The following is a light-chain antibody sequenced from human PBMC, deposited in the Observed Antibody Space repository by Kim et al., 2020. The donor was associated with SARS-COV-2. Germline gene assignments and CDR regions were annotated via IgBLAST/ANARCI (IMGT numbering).Light chain of an antibody. CDR3: QAWDSSVV. CDR1: KLGDKY. J-gene: IGLJ2*01. Sequence: VSASPGQTASITCSGDKLGDKYACWYQQKPGQSPVLVIYQDSKRPSGIPERFSGSNSGNTATLTISGTQAMDEADYYCQAWDSSVVFGGGTQLTVL. V-gene: IGLV3-1*01. CDR2: QDS.